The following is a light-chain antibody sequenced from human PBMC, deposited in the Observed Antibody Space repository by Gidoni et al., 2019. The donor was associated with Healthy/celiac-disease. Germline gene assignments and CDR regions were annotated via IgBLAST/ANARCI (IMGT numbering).Light chain of an antibody. Sequence: QSALTQPAPVSGSPGQSITISCTGTSIDVGSYNLVSWYQHHPGKAPKLRIYEGTKRPSGVSNRFSGSKSGNTASLTISGLQAEDEADYYCCSYAGSVVFGGGTKLTVL. CDR3: CSYAGSVV. CDR1: SIDVGSYNL. J-gene: IGLJ2*01. V-gene: IGLV2-23*01. CDR2: EGT.